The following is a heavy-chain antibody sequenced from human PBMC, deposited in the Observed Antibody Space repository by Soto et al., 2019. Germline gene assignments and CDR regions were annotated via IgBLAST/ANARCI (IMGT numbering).Heavy chain of an antibody. D-gene: IGHD2-2*02. CDR1: GFSFDDYA. V-gene: IGHV3-43D*04. J-gene: IGHJ4*02. Sequence: QPXGCLRLSCAACGFSFDDYAMHWVRQAPGKGLEWVSLISWDGGRTYYADSVRGRFIVSRDSSKNSLYLQMSSLRVEDTALYYCAKDVCPGSNTSCYTRLDFWGQGALVTVSS. CDR3: AKDVCPGSNTSCYTRLDF. CDR2: ISWDGGRT.